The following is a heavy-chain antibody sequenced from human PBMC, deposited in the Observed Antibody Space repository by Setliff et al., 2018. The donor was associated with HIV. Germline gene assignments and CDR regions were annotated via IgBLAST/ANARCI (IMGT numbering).Heavy chain of an antibody. CDR1: GGSISSYY. D-gene: IGHD6-13*01. V-gene: IGHV4-59*01. CDR3: ARAGGYSNPLGY. CDR2: IYNRGST. J-gene: IGHJ4*02. Sequence: SETLSLTCTVSGGSISSYYWSWIRQPPGKGLEWIGYIYNRGSTKYNPSLKSRVTISVDTSKSQFSLKLSSVTAADTAVYYCARAGGYSNPLGYWGQGTLVTVS.